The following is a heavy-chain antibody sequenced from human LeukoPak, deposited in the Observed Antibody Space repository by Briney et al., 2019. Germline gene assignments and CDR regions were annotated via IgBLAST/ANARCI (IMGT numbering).Heavy chain of an antibody. CDR3: ARDSYDFWSGKYYFDY. J-gene: IGHJ4*02. CDR1: GFTFINYG. Sequence: GGSLRLSCAGSGFTFINYGMIWVRQAPGKGLVWVSRINSDGSSTSYADSVKGRFTISRDNSKNTLYLQMNSLRAEDTAVYYCARDSYDFWSGKYYFDYWGQGTLVTVSS. CDR2: INSDGSST. D-gene: IGHD3-3*01. V-gene: IGHV3-74*01.